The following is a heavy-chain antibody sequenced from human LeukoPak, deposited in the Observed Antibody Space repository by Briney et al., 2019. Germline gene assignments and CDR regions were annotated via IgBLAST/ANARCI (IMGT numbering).Heavy chain of an antibody. CDR1: GFTFSSYS. J-gene: IGHJ4*02. Sequence: GGSLRLSCAASGFTFSSYSMSWVRRAPGKGLEWVSSITTSSTYISYADSVKGRFTISRDNAKNSLYLQMNSLRAEDTAVYYCARGKYSSGWFDYWGQGTLVTVSS. V-gene: IGHV3-21*01. D-gene: IGHD6-19*01. CDR2: ITTSSTYI. CDR3: ARGKYSSGWFDY.